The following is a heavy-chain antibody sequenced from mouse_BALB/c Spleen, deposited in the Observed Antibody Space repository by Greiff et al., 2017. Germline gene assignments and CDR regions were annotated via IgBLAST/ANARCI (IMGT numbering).Heavy chain of an antibody. D-gene: IGHD2-1*01. CDR3: ARIYGNYEGAMDD. CDR1: GDSITSGY. CDR2: ISYSGST. Sequence: EVKLEESGPSLVKPSQTLSLTCSVTGDSITSGYWNWIRKFPGHKLEYMGYISYSGSTYYNPSLKSRISITRDTSKNQYYLQLHPVTTEDAATYYCARIYGNYEGAMDDWGQGTSVTVSS. J-gene: IGHJ4*01. V-gene: IGHV3-8*02.